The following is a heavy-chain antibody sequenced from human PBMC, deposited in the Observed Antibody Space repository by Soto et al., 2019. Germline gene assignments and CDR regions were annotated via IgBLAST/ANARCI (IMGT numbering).Heavy chain of an antibody. D-gene: IGHD2-15*01. CDR2: ISHDGINK. Sequence: QVQLVESGGGVVQPGRSLRLSCAASGFTFSSYAMHWVRQAPGKGLEWVAVISHDGINKYYADSVKGRFTISRDNSNNTLYLQMNSLRAEDTAVYYCVRDTIYVVVAATTYWGQGTLVTVSS. CDR1: GFTFSSYA. V-gene: IGHV3-30-3*01. J-gene: IGHJ4*02. CDR3: VRDTIYVVVAATTY.